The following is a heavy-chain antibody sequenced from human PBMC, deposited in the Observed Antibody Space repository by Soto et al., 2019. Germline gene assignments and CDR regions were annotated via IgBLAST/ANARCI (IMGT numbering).Heavy chain of an antibody. D-gene: IGHD3-16*01. CDR1: GGTFSTYT. CDR2: IIPLFGTT. CDR3: ARRLDDRADEGFDV. J-gene: IGHJ3*01. V-gene: IGHV1-69*18. Sequence: QVHPVQSGAEVRKPGSSVKVSCKTSGGTFSTYTIYWVRQAPGQGLEWMGRIIPLFGTTRYAQNFQDRVTITAEESTSTTYMELSSLRAEDTALYYCARRLDDRADEGFDVWGEGTAVTVSA.